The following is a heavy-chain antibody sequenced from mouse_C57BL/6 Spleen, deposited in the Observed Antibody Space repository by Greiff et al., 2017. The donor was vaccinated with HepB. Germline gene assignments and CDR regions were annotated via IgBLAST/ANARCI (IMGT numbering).Heavy chain of an antibody. V-gene: IGHV5-9-1*02. J-gene: IGHJ4*01. CDR2: ISSGGDYI. CDR1: GFTFSSYA. D-gene: IGHD1-1*01. CDR3: TRGDYYGSSYEFDYAMDY. Sequence: EVKLVESGEGLVKPGGSLKLSCAASGFTFSSYAMSWVRQTPEKRLEWVAYISSGGDYIYYADTVKGRFTISRDNARNTLYLQMSSLKSEDTAMYYCTRGDYYGSSYEFDYAMDYWGQGTSVTVSS.